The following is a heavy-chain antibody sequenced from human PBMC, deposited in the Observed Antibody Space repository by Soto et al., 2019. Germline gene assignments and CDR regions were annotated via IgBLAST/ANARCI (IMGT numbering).Heavy chain of an antibody. J-gene: IGHJ4*02. CDR2: LIPIIGTA. V-gene: IGHV1-69*01. D-gene: IGHD5-12*01. CDR1: GGTFNNYA. Sequence: QVQLVQSGAEVKKPGSSVKVSCKASGGTFNNYAISWERQAPGQGLEWMGGLIPIIGTADYAHKFQGRLAISADDSTETTFMELSSLRSEDTALYYCARGGVDVVATSAFDYWGQGTLVTVSS. CDR3: ARGGVDVVATSAFDY.